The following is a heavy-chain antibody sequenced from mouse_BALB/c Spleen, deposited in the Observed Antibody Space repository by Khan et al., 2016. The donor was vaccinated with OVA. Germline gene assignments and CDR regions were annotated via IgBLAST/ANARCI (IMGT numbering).Heavy chain of an antibody. Sequence: EVELVESGGDLVKPGGSLKLSCAASGFTFSSYSMSWVRQTPDKRLEWVATISSGGDYTYYPDNVKGRFTISRDNAKNTLYLQMSSLKSEDTAMYFCTSHLTGSFAYWGKGTLVTVSA. CDR2: ISSGGDYT. J-gene: IGHJ3*01. CDR3: TSHLTGSFAY. V-gene: IGHV5-6*01. D-gene: IGHD4-1*01. CDR1: GFTFSSYS.